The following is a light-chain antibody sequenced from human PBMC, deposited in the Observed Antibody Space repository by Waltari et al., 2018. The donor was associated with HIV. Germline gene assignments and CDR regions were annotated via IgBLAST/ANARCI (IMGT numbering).Light chain of an antibody. CDR1: NGHASYA. CDR3: QTWGPGFQV. Sequence: QVVLTQSPSASASLGASVKLTCTLSNGHASYAIAWHQQQPEKGPRLLGKLNSDGRHFKGDGIPDRFSGSSSGAERYLTISSLQSEDEADYYCQTWGPGFQVFGGGTKLTVL. CDR2: LNSDGRH. J-gene: IGLJ3*02. V-gene: IGLV4-69*01.